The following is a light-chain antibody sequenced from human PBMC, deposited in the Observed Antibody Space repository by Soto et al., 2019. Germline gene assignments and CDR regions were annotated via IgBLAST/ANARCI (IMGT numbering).Light chain of an antibody. CDR3: QSYNSSLSGYI. Sequence: QSVLTQPPSVSGAPGQRVTISCTGSSSNIGAGYDVHWYQQLPGTAPKLLICANSNRPSGVPDRFSGSKSGTSASLAITGLQAEDEADYYCQSYNSSLSGYIFGTGTKLTLL. CDR1: SSNIGAGYD. CDR2: ANS. J-gene: IGLJ1*01. V-gene: IGLV1-40*01.